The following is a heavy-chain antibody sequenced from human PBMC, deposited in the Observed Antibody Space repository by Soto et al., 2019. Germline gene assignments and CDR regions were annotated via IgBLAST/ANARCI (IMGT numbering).Heavy chain of an antibody. Sequence: HPGGSLRLSCSASGFTFSSYTMHWVRQAPGKGLEYVSAIVGDGVRTYYADSVKGRFTISRDNSKNTVHLQMSSLRTDDTAVYYCLRNSGYEVRDYWGQGTLVTVSS. CDR3: LRNSGYEVRDY. CDR1: GFTFSSYT. CDR2: IVGDGVRT. D-gene: IGHD5-12*01. V-gene: IGHV3-64D*06. J-gene: IGHJ4*02.